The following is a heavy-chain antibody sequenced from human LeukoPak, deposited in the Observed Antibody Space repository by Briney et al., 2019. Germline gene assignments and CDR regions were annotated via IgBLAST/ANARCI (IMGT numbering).Heavy chain of an antibody. J-gene: IGHJ1*01. CDR3: ARDSAVDCSGGSCYSDFQH. CDR2: ISSSSSYI. V-gene: IGHV3-21*01. Sequence: GGSLRLSCGASGFTFSSGSMNWVRQAPGKGLEWVSSISSSSSYIYYADSVKGRFTIYRDNAKNSLYLQMNSLRAEDTAVYYCARDSAVDCSGGSCYSDFQHWGQGTLVTVSS. CDR1: GFTFSSGS. D-gene: IGHD2-15*01.